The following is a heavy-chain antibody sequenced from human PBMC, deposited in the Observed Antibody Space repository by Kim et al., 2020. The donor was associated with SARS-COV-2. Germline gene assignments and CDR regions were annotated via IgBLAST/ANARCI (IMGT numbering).Heavy chain of an antibody. Sequence: GGSLRLSCAASGFTFNNFAMSWVRQAPGKGLEWISVIGGSGDRTDYADSVKGRFTISRDNSKNTLFLQMNSLRVEDTAVYYCAKDRWARSDFDSRLDSWGQGTLVTVSS. CDR2: IGGSGDRT. CDR1: GFTFNNFA. CDR3: AKDRWARSDFDSRLDS. V-gene: IGHV3-23*01. D-gene: IGHD5-12*01. J-gene: IGHJ4*02.